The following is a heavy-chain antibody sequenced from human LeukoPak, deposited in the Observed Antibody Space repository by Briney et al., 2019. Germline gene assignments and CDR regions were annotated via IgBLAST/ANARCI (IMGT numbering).Heavy chain of an antibody. CDR1: GFTFSNYH. V-gene: IGHV3-48*01. D-gene: IGHD3-3*01. CDR3: ARDRGGTDDFWSGYYTGYFDY. Sequence: PGGSLRLSCAASGFTFSNYHMNWVRQAQGKGLEWVSYINSSSRAIYYADSVKGRFTISRDNAKNSLYLQMNSLRAEDTAVFYCARDRGGTDDFWSGYYTGYFDYWGQGTLVTVSS. J-gene: IGHJ4*02. CDR2: INSSSRAI.